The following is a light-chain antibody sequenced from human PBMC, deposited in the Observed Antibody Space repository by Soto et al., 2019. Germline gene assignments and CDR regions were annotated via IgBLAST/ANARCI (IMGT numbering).Light chain of an antibody. J-gene: IGKJ4*01. CDR2: GAS. CDR3: QQYGSSPLT. CDR1: QSVRSNS. V-gene: IGKV3-20*01. Sequence: EIVLTQSPGTLSLYPGERVTLSCRASQSVRSNSLTWYQQKPGQPPRLLIYGASTRATGIPDRFSGSGSGTDFSLTISRLEPEDFAVYYCQQYGSSPLTFGGGTKVEI.